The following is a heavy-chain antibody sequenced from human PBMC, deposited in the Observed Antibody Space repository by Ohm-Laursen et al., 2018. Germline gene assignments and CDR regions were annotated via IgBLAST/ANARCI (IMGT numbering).Heavy chain of an antibody. CDR2: IKQDGSEK. D-gene: IGHD5-12*01. CDR1: GFTFSSYW. CDR3: ARWLRPKGYYYYGMDV. J-gene: IGHJ6*02. V-gene: IGHV3-7*01. Sequence: SLRLSCSASGFTFSSYWMSWVRQAPGKGLEWVANIKQDGSEKYYVDSVKGRFTISRDNAKNSLYLQMNSLRAEDTAVYYCARWLRPKGYYYYGMDVWGQGTTVTVSS.